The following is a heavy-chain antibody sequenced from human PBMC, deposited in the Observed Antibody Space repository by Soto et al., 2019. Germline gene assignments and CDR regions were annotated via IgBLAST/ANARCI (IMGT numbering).Heavy chain of an antibody. D-gene: IGHD2-8*01. Sequence: EVQLVESGGGLIQPGGSLRLSCAASGFTVINNYMIWVRQAPGKGLEWVSLIYSGGSIHYADSVKGRFTISRDGSTNTLYLHMSSLRAEDTAVYYCATSPGVGVWGQGTTVTVSS. CDR2: IYSGGSI. V-gene: IGHV3-53*01. J-gene: IGHJ6*02. CDR3: ATSPGVGV. CDR1: GFTVINNY.